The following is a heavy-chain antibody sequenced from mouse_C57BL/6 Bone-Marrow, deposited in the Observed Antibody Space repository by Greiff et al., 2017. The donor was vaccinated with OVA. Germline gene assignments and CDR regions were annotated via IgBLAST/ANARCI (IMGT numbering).Heavy chain of an antibody. Sequence: ESGPGLVKPSQSLSLTCSVTGYSITSGYYWNWIRQFPGNKLEWMGYISYDGSNNYNPSLKNRISITRDTSKNQFFLKLNSVTTEDTATYYCARGTAQARGYAMDYWGQGTSVTVSS. CDR2: ISYDGSN. CDR3: ARGTAQARGYAMDY. V-gene: IGHV3-6*01. J-gene: IGHJ4*01. CDR1: GYSITSGYY. D-gene: IGHD3-1*01.